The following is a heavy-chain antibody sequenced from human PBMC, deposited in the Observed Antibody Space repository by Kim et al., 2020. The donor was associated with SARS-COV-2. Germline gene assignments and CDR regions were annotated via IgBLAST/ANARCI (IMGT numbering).Heavy chain of an antibody. CDR3: ARDGWGKAAGTYYYYGMDV. J-gene: IGHJ6*02. V-gene: IGHV1-69*13. D-gene: IGHD6-13*01. CDR2: IIPIFGTA. Sequence: SVKVSCKASGGTFSSYAISWVRQAPGQGLEWMGGIIPIFGTANYAQKFQGRVTITADESTSTAYMELSSLRSEDMAVYYCARDGWGKAAGTYYYYGMDVWGQGTTVTVSS. CDR1: GGTFSSYA.